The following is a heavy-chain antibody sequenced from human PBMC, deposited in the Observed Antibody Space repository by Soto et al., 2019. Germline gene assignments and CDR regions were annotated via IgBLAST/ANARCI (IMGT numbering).Heavy chain of an antibody. CDR3: ARVSGFGDVA. J-gene: IGHJ6*02. V-gene: IGHV3-74*01. Sequence: RRIRQAPGKGLVWVSRIDNDGSSTGYADSARGRFTISRDNAKNTLYLQMNSLRAEDTAVYYCARVSGFGDVAWGQGTTVSVSS. CDR2: IDNDGSST. D-gene: IGHD3-10*01.